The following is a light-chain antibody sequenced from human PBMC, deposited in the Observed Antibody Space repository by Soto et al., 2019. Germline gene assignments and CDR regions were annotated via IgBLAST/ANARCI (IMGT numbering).Light chain of an antibody. V-gene: IGKV3-15*01. CDR2: GAS. J-gene: IGKJ5*01. CDR3: QQYNNWPPAIT. CDR1: QSVRRN. Sequence: EIVMTQSPATLSVSSGERVTLSCRASQSVRRNLAWYQQKPGQAPRLLIYGASTRATGIPARFSGSGSGTEFTLTISSLQSEDFAVYYCQQYNNWPPAITFGQGTRLEIK.